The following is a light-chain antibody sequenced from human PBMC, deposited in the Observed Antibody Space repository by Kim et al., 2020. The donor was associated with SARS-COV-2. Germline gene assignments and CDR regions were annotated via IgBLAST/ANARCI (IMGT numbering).Light chain of an antibody. CDR1: QSISSW. CDR2: KAS. CDR3: QQYNSYSWT. Sequence: ASLGDRVTVTCRASQSISSWLAWYQQKPGKAPKLLIYKASNLESGVPSRFSGSGSGTEFTLTISSLQPDDFATYYCQQYNSYSWTFGQGTKVDIK. V-gene: IGKV1-5*03. J-gene: IGKJ1*01.